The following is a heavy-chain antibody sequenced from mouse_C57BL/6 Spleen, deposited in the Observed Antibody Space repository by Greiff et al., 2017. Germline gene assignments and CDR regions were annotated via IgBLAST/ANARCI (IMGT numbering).Heavy chain of an antibody. J-gene: IGHJ4*01. CDR2: ILPGSGST. V-gene: IGHV1-9*01. Sequence: QVQLQQSRAELMKPGASVKLCCKATGYTFPGYWIEWVKQRPGHGLEWIGEILPGSGSTNSNEKFKGKATFTADTSATTAYMQLSSLTTEDSAIYYCARRGDSPRYHAMDHCGQGTPAFVSS. D-gene: IGHD3-2*01. CDR3: ARRGDSPRYHAMDH. CDR1: GYTFPGYW.